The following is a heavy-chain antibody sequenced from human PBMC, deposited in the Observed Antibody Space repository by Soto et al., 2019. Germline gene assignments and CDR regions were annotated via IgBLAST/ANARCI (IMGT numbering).Heavy chain of an antibody. Sequence: QVTLVQSGAELKKPGSSMKISCEVSGDTSAIYTITWVRQAPGQGLTWLGRIVPMLGITNYARNFQDRLTITADQSKGIAYMELSSLRFEDTALYYCATQKYGAGRVGVYDCGQGTQVTVSS. D-gene: IGHD1-26*01. CDR1: GDTSAIYT. J-gene: IGHJ4*02. V-gene: IGHV1-69*02. CDR2: IVPMLGIT. CDR3: ATQKYGAGRVGVYD.